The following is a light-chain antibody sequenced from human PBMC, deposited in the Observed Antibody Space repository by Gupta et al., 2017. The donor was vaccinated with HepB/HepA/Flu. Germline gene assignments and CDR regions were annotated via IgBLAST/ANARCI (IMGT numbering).Light chain of an antibody. CDR2: LGS. J-gene: IGKJ3*01. CDR1: QSLLHSNGYNY. V-gene: IGKV2-28*01. Sequence: DFVRLQPQLPLPVIPGKPASISCRSSQSLLHSNGYNYLDWYLQKPGQSPQLLISLGSNRASGVPDRFSGSGSGTDFTLKISRVEAEDVGVYYCMQGLQIPVTFGPGTKVDIK. CDR3: MQGLQIPVT.